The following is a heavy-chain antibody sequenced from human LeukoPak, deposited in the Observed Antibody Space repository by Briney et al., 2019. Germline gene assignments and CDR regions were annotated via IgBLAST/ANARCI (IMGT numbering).Heavy chain of an antibody. CDR2: TSGSGVNS. CDR1: GFTFNNND. Sequence: PGGSLRLSCAASGFTFNNNDMTWVRQAPEKGLEWVAATSGSGVNSYYADSVRGRFTISRDNSQNTLYLQMDSLRAEDTALYYCAKEYSGYDFDYWGQGTLVTVSS. D-gene: IGHD5-12*01. V-gene: IGHV3-23*01. J-gene: IGHJ4*02. CDR3: AKEYSGYDFDY.